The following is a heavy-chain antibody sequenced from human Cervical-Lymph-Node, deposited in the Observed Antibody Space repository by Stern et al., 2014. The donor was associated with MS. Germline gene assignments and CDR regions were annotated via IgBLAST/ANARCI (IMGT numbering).Heavy chain of an antibody. Sequence: VQLVESGPGLVRPSETLSLICSVSGGPINKYYWSWLRQPPGKGPEWIGYVSYAGSTNFHPSLKSRVTMSVDTSKNQFSLQMTSVTAADTAVYFCARGGLYYDLLPTEAKYNWFDPWGQGTLVIVSP. CDR2: VSYAGST. CDR1: GGPINKYY. V-gene: IGHV4-59*01. J-gene: IGHJ5*02. D-gene: IGHD1-26*01. CDR3: ARGGLYYDLLPTEAKYNWFDP.